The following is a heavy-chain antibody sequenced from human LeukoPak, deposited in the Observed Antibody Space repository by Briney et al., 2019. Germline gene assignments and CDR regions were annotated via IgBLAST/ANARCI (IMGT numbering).Heavy chain of an antibody. CDR1: GYSITNGYY. D-gene: IGHD3-3*01. J-gene: IGHJ3*02. V-gene: IGHV4-38-2*01. Sequence: SETLSLTCAVSGYSITNGYYWGWIRQPPGKGLEWIGIIYHSGSTYYSPSLKSRVTISVDTSKNQSSLKLSSVTAADTAVYYCARTNFGALSDAFDIWGQGTMVTVSS. CDR3: ARTNFGALSDAFDI. CDR2: IYHSGST.